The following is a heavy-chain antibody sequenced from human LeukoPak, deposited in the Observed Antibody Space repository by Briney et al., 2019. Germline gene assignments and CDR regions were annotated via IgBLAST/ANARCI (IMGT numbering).Heavy chain of an antibody. CDR2: INHSGST. Sequence: PSETLSLTCAVYGGSLSGYYWSWIRQPPGKGLEWIGEINHSGSTNYNPSLKSRVTISVDTSKNQFSLKLSSVTAADTAVYYCARGAYYDFWSGYPKYNWFDPWGQGTLVTVSS. CDR3: ARGAYYDFWSGYPKYNWFDP. CDR1: GGSLSGYY. D-gene: IGHD3-3*01. J-gene: IGHJ5*02. V-gene: IGHV4-34*01.